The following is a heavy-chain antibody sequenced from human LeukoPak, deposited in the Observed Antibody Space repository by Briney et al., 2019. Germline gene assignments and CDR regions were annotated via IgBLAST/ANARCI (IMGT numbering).Heavy chain of an antibody. CDR3: ARSGDNVFID. CDR2: INPSGGST. CDR1: GYTFTNYN. V-gene: IGHV1-46*01. Sequence: GASVKVSCKASGYTFTNYNLHWVRPAPGQGLEWMGIINPSGGSTTYAQKFQGRVTMTRDTSTSTLYMELSSLRSEDTAVYYCARSGDNVFIDWGQGTLVTVSS. D-gene: IGHD4-17*01. J-gene: IGHJ4*02.